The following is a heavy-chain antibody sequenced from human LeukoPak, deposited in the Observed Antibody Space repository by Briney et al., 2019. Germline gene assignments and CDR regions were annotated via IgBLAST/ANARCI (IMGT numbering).Heavy chain of an antibody. Sequence: ASVKVSCKASGGTFSSYAISWVRQAPGQGLEWMGGIIPIFGTANYAQKFQGRVTITADESTSTAYMELSSLRSEDTAVYYCATQGYSYAFDYWGQGTLVTVSS. D-gene: IGHD5-18*01. CDR3: ATQGYSYAFDY. J-gene: IGHJ4*02. CDR2: IIPIFGTA. V-gene: IGHV1-69*13. CDR1: GGTFSSYA.